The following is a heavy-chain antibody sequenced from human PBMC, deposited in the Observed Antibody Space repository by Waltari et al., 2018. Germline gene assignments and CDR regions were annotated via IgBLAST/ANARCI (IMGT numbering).Heavy chain of an antibody. V-gene: IGHV3-48*03. CDR2: ISVSGNRE. CDR3: ASDISDYGMDV. Sequence: EVYLVESGGGLEQPGGSLRLSCSASGFMFSAYEMNWVRQAAGKGLEWIAYISVSGNREYYADSVKGRFTISRDNARDLVFLQMYNLRAEDTAVYYCASDISDYGMDVWGQGTTVTVSS. J-gene: IGHJ6*02. CDR1: GFMFSAYE.